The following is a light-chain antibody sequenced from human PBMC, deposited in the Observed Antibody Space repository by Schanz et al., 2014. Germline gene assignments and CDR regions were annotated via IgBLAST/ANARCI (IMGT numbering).Light chain of an antibody. CDR1: SSNIGSNY. CDR3: SSYAGSNNFDWV. CDR2: RNN. J-gene: IGLJ3*02. Sequence: QSVLTQPPSASGTPGQRVTISCSGSSSNIGSNYVYWYQQLPGTAPKLLIYRNNQRPSGVPDRFSGSKSGTSASLAISGLRSEDEADYYCSSYAGSNNFDWVFGGGTKLTVL. V-gene: IGLV1-47*01.